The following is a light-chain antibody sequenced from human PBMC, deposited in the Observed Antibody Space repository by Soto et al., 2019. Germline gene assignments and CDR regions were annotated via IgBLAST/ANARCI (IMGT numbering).Light chain of an antibody. CDR2: GAS. CDR1: QTVASN. V-gene: IGKV3-15*01. CDR3: QQYHNWPPQYT. J-gene: IGKJ2*01. Sequence: EIVMTQSPATRSVSPGERATLSCRASQTVASNLAWYQQKPGQAPRLLIHGASTSATCVSARLSGSGSGTELTLTISSLQSEDFAVYYCQQYHNWPPQYTFGQGTKLQIK.